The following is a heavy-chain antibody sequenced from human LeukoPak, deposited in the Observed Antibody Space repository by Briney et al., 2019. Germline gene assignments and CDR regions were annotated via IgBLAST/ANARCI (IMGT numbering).Heavy chain of an antibody. Sequence: GASVKVSCKASGYSFPSYGISWVQQAPGQGPEWMGWISPYNDNTNYAQKLQGRATLTTDTSTSTAYMELRSLRSDDTAVYYCARHFYGSGTYYHFDYWGQGTLVTVSS. D-gene: IGHD3-10*01. CDR1: GYSFPSYG. CDR2: ISPYNDNT. CDR3: ARHFYGSGTYYHFDY. V-gene: IGHV1-18*01. J-gene: IGHJ4*02.